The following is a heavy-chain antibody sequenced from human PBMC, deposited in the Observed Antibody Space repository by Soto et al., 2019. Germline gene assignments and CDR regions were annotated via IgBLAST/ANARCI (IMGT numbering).Heavy chain of an antibody. Sequence: ASVKVSCKASGYTFTSYAMHWVRQAPGQRLEWMGWINAGNGNTKYSQKLQGRVTMTTDTSTSTAYMELRSLRSDDTAVYYCARIIRADAFDIWGQGTMVTVSS. CDR2: INAGNGNT. CDR1: GYTFTSYA. CDR3: ARIIRADAFDI. J-gene: IGHJ3*02. D-gene: IGHD3-10*01. V-gene: IGHV1-3*01.